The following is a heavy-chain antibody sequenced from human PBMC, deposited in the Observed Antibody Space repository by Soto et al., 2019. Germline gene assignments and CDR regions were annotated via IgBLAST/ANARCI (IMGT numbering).Heavy chain of an antibody. J-gene: IGHJ3*02. D-gene: IGHD3-10*01. CDR2: ISGSGGST. CDR3: AKYSTMVRGVIIEAFDI. CDR1: GFTFSSYA. V-gene: IGHV3-23*01. Sequence: GGSLRLSCAASGFTFSSYAMSWVRQAPGKGLEWVSAISGSGGSTYYADSVKGRFTISRDNSKNTLYLQMNSLRAEDTAVYYCAKYSTMVRGVIIEAFDIWGQGTMVTVSS.